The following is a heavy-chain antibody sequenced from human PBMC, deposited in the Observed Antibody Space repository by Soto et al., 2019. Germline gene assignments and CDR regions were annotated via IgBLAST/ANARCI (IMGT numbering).Heavy chain of an antibody. V-gene: IGHV3-66*01. CDR3: ARDLWYIHAFDI. J-gene: IGHJ3*02. Sequence: GGSLRLSCAASGFTVSSNYMSWVRQAPGKGLEWVSVIYSGGSTYYADSVKGRFTISRDNSKNTLYLQMNSLRAEDTAVYYCARDLWYIHAFDIWGQGTMVTVSS. CDR2: IYSGGST. D-gene: IGHD3-10*01. CDR1: GFTVSSNY.